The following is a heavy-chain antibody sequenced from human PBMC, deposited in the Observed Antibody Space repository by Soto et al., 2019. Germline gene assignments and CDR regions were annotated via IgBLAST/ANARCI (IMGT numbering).Heavy chain of an antibody. Sequence: SETLSLTCAVSGGSISSGGYSWSWIRQPPGKGLEWIGYIYQSGSTYYNQSHKSQETISVDRTKKKITQKMSTETAADTAVYYCASTYYNASSGPFDYWGQGTLVTVS. D-gene: IGHD3-22*01. CDR2: IYQSGST. J-gene: IGHJ4*02. V-gene: IGHV4-30-2*01. CDR3: ASTYYNASSGPFDY. CDR1: GGSISSGGYS.